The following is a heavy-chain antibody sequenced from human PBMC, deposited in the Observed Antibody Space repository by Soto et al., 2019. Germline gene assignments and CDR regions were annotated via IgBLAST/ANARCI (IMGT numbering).Heavy chain of an antibody. J-gene: IGHJ6*02. D-gene: IGHD1-26*01. Sequence: ASVKVSCKASGYTFNGYYMHWVRQAPGQGLEWMGWINPNSGGTNYAQKFQGWVTMTRDMSISTAYMELSRLRSDDTAVYYCARDKMGATSNYYYHGMDVWGQGTTVTVSS. CDR1: GYTFNGYY. CDR2: INPNSGGT. V-gene: IGHV1-2*04. CDR3: ARDKMGATSNYYYHGMDV.